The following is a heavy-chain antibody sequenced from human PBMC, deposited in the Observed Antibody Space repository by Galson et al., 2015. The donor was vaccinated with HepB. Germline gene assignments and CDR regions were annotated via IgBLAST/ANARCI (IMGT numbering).Heavy chain of an antibody. CDR1: GYTFTSYG. J-gene: IGHJ4*02. D-gene: IGHD3-10*01. CDR2: ISAYNGNT. V-gene: IGHV1-18*04. Sequence: QSGAEVKKPGESLKISCKASGYTFTSYGISWVRQAPGQGLEWMGWISAYNGNTNYAQKLQGRVTMTTDTSTSTAYMELRSLRSDDTAVYYCAIDPPWQPTSLWFGEGSFDYWGQGTLVTVSS. CDR3: AIDPPWQPTSLWFGEGSFDY.